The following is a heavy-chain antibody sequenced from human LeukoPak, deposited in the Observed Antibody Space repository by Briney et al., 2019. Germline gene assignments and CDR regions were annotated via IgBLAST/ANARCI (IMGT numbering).Heavy chain of an antibody. CDR2: INTDGSST. CDR3: ASLWNVDTAFDY. CDR1: GFTFSSYW. J-gene: IGHJ4*02. Sequence: GGSLRLSCAASGFTFSSYWMHWVRQAPGKGLVWVSRINTDGSSTSYADSVKGRFTISRDNAKNTLYLQMNSLRAEDTAVYYCASLWNVDTAFDYWGQGTLVTVSS. D-gene: IGHD5-18*01. V-gene: IGHV3-74*01.